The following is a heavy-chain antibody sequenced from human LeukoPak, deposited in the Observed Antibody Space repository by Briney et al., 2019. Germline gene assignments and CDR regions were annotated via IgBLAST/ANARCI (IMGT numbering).Heavy chain of an antibody. D-gene: IGHD3-22*01. J-gene: IGHJ5*02. Sequence: PSETLSLTCTVYGGSISSSCWSWIRPPQGAGKGWNGYSYYCGRTNYNPSLKSLVTISVGTSKNQFSLKLSSVTAADTAVYYCARVPYYYDSSGYYYDWFDPWGQGTLVTVSS. V-gene: IGHV4-59*01. CDR3: ARVPYYYDSSGYYYDWFDP. CDR2: SYYCGRT. CDR1: GGSISSSC.